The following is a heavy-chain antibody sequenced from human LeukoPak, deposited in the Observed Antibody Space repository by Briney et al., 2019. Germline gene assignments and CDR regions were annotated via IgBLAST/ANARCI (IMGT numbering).Heavy chain of an antibody. J-gene: IGHJ6*03. D-gene: IGHD5-18*01. Sequence: PSETLSLTCTVSGVSISSYYWSWIRQPAGKGLEWIGRIHTSGSTNYNPSLKSRVTMSVDTAKNQFSLKLSSVTAADTAVYYCASSGYSYGYYYYYYMDVWGKGTTVTVSS. CDR1: GVSISSYY. CDR3: ASSGYSYGYYYYYYMDV. CDR2: IHTSGST. V-gene: IGHV4-4*07.